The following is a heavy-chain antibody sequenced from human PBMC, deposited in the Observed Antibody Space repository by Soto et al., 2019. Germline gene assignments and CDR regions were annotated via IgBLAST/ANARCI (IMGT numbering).Heavy chain of an antibody. J-gene: IGHJ4*02. Sequence: QVQLQESGPGLVKPSGTLSLTCAGSVVSISSHDWWTWVRQPPGKGLAWIGASHQSANPNYNSSLESRVNISVDKSKTQLSLTLTAVTVADTAVYYCATRASSRFYWGQGTLVTVSS. CDR3: ATRASSRFY. CDR2: SHQSANP. V-gene: IGHV4-4*02. CDR1: VVSISSHDW. D-gene: IGHD6-13*01.